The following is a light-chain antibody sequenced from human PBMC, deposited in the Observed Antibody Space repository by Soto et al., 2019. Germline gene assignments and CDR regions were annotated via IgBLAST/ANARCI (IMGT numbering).Light chain of an antibody. CDR3: QQYNSYSRT. J-gene: IGKJ1*01. CDR2: AAS. V-gene: IGKV1-39*01. CDR1: QSISSY. Sequence: DIQMTQSPSSLSASLGDRVTITCRASQSISSYLNWYQQKPGKAPKLLIYAASSLQSGVPSRFSGSGSGTEFTLTISSLQPDDFATYYCQQYNSYSRTFGQGTKVDIK.